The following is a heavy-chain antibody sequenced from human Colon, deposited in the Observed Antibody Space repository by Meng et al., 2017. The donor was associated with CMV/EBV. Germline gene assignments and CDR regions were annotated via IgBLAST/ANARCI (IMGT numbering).Heavy chain of an antibody. CDR3: AEKGDSSGYYQN. Sequence: ASVKVSCKASGYTFTRYAISWVRQAPGQGLEWMGRISTHNGDTDSAQKFQERVTMTTDTATSTAYMELRSLRSDDTATYYCAEKGDSSGYYQNWGQGTLVTVSS. V-gene: IGHV1-18*01. CDR1: GYTFTRYA. CDR2: ISTHNGDT. D-gene: IGHD3-22*01. J-gene: IGHJ4*02.